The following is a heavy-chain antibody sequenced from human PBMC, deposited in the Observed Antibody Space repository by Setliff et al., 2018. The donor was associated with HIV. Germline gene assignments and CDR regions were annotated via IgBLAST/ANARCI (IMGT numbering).Heavy chain of an antibody. J-gene: IGHJ5*01. Sequence: SETLSLTCAVYGGSFNEYYWNWIRQIPGKGLEWSGEINHSGSTNYNESLKRRLRISVDTSKNQFSLSLNSVTAADTAVYYCARAYRDNVWGSWRQISSWFDSWGQGNLVTVS. CDR1: GGSFNEYY. V-gene: IGHV4-34*01. D-gene: IGHD3-16*01. CDR2: INHSGST. CDR3: ARAYRDNVWGSWRQISSWFDS.